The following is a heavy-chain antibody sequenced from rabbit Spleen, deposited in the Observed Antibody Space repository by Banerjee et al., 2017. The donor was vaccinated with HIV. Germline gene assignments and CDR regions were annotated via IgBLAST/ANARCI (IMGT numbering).Heavy chain of an antibody. CDR1: GVSFSGNSY. J-gene: IGHJ3*01. D-gene: IGHD4-1*01. CDR2: INVITGKA. Sequence: QEQLVESGGGLVQPEGSLTLTCTASGVSFSGNSYMCWVRQAPGKGLEWIACINVITGKAVYASWTKGRFTFSKTSSTTVTLQMTSLTAADTATYFCARDLDTVIGWNFGWWGQGTLVTVS. V-gene: IGHV1S45*01. CDR3: ARDLDTVIGWNFGW.